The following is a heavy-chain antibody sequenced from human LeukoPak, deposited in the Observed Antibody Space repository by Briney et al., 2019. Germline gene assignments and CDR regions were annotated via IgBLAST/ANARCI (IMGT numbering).Heavy chain of an antibody. D-gene: IGHD3-10*01. Sequence: GGSLRLSCAASGFTFSSYSMNWVRQAPGKGLEWVSSISSSSSYIYYADSVKGRFTISRDNAKNSLYLQMNSLRGEDTAVYYCARDHSALASYPNPWGQGTLVTVSS. CDR3: ARDHSALASYPNP. J-gene: IGHJ5*02. CDR2: ISSSSSYI. V-gene: IGHV3-21*01. CDR1: GFTFSSYS.